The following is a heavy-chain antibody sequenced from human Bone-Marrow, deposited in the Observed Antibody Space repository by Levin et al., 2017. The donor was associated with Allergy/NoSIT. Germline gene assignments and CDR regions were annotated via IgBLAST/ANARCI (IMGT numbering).Heavy chain of an antibody. CDR1: GFTFSSYG. CDR3: ARWRGTRPGETYYYGSGSYYSAGMDV. Sequence: GGSLRLSCAASGFTFSSYGMHWVRQAPGKGLEWVAVIWYDGSNKYYADSVKGRFTISRDNSKNTLYLQMNSLRAEDTAVYYCARWRGTRPGETYYYGSGSYYSAGMDVWGQGTTVTVSS. V-gene: IGHV3-33*01. CDR2: IWYDGSNK. D-gene: IGHD3-10*01. J-gene: IGHJ6*02.